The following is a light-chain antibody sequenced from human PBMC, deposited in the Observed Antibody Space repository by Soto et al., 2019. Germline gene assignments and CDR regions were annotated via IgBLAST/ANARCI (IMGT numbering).Light chain of an antibody. J-gene: IGLJ3*02. V-gene: IGLV2-11*01. CDR2: DVS. CDR3: CSYAGNSLWV. CDR1: SSDVGGYNY. Sequence: QSALTQPRSVSGSPGQSVTISCTGTSSDVGGYNYVSWYQQHPGKAPKLIIYDVSKWPSGVPDRFSGSNSGNTASLTISGLPAEDEADYYCCSYAGNSLWVFGGGTKLTVL.